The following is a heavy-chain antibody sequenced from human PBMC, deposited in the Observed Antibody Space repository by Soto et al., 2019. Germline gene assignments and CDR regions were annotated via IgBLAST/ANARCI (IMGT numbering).Heavy chain of an antibody. J-gene: IGHJ4*02. CDR1: GDSVSSNSAA. Sequence: QVPLQQSGPGLVKPSQTLSLTCGISGDSVSSNSAAWNWIRQSPSRGLEWLGRTYYRSEWRYDYEVSVKSRITINPDTSKNQFSLQLNSVTPEDTAVYYCARGGYYSVWTWGQGTLVTVSS. D-gene: IGHD2-15*01. CDR3: ARGGYYSVWT. CDR2: TYYRSEWRY. V-gene: IGHV6-1*01.